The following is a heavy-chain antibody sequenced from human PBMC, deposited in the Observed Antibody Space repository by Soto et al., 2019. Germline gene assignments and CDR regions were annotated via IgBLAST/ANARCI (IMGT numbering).Heavy chain of an antibody. V-gene: IGHV1-24*01. J-gene: IGHJ1*01. Sequence: ASVKVSCKVSGYSLNELCMHWVRQPPGKGLEWIGGFDPEEGKMIYAQNFQGRVTMTEDTSTDTAYMELNSLTSEDTAIYYCATDLGVALAPLSILYFQQWGQGTVVTVSA. CDR3: ATDLGVALAPLSILYFQQ. D-gene: IGHD3-10*01. CDR1: GYSLNELC. CDR2: FDPEEGKM.